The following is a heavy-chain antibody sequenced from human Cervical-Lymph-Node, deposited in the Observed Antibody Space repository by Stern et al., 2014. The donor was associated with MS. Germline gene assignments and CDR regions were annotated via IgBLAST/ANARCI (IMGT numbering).Heavy chain of an antibody. V-gene: IGHV5-51*01. J-gene: IGHJ4*02. Sequence: VQLGQSGPEVKRPGESLKISCQASGYTFTSYWIGWVRQMPGKGLEWIAIIFPGGSDIRYNPSFQGQVPISADKSSSTAYLQWNNLKASDTAIYYCARQRYFDYWGQGTLVTVSS. CDR2: IFPGGSDI. CDR3: ARQRYFDY. CDR1: GYTFTSYW.